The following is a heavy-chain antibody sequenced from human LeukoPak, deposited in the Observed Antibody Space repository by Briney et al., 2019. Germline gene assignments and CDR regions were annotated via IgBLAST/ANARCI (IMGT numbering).Heavy chain of an antibody. CDR3: ARARGSYDYVHFDN. Sequence: PSQTLSLTCTVSGGSISSGGYYWSWIRQPPGKGLEWIGYIYHSGSTYYNPSLKSRVTISVDTSKNQFSLKLSSVTAADTAVYYCARARGSYDYVHFDNWGQGTLVTVSS. J-gene: IGHJ4*02. V-gene: IGHV4-30-2*01. D-gene: IGHD3-16*01. CDR2: IYHSGST. CDR1: GGSISSGGYY.